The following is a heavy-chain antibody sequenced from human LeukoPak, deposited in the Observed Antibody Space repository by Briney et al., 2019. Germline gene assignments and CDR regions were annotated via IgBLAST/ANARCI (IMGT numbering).Heavy chain of an antibody. CDR1: GGSISSGGYY. CDR2: IYYSGST. CDR3: ARGFSYYYDSSGTKDNWYFDL. J-gene: IGHJ2*01. V-gene: IGHV4-31*03. Sequence: SETLSLTCTVSGGSISSGGYYWSWIRQHSGKGLEWIGYIYYSGSTYYNPSLKSRVTISVDTSKNQFSLKLSSVTAADTAVYYCARGFSYYYDSSGTKDNWYFDLWGRGTLVTVSS. D-gene: IGHD3-22*01.